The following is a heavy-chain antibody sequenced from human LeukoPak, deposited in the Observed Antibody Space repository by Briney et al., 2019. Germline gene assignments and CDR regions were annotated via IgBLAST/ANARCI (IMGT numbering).Heavy chain of an antibody. CDR3: ARVAYYDFWSGYYFAYYYGMDI. D-gene: IGHD3-3*01. CDR2: INPSGGST. V-gene: IGHV1-46*01. Sequence: ASVKVSCKASGYTFTSYGISWVRQAPGQGLEWMGIINPSGGSTSYAQKFQGRVTMTRDTSTSTVYMELSSLRSEDTAVYYCARVAYYDFWSGYYFAYYYGMDIWGQGTTVTVSS. J-gene: IGHJ6*02. CDR1: GYTFTSYG.